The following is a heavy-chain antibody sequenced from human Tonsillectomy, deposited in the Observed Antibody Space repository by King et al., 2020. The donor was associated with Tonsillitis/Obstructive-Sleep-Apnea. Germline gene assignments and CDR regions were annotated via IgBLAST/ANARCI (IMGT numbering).Heavy chain of an antibody. D-gene: IGHD3-22*01. J-gene: IGHJ5*02. CDR1: GFTFSSYG. CDR2: ISYDGSNK. CDR3: AKDFLSGYSLGVVDP. V-gene: IGHV3-30*18. Sequence: VQLVESGGGVVQPGRSLRLSCAASGFTFSSYGMHWVRQAPGKGLEWVAVISYDGSNKYYADSVKGRFTISRDNSKNTLYLQMNSLRAEDTAVYYCAKDFLSGYSLGVVDPWGQGTLVTVSS.